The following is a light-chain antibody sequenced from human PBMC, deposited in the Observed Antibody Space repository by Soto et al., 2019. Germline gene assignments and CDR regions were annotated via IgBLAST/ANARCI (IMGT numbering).Light chain of an antibody. J-gene: IGKJ1*01. CDR1: QSIGDL. CDR2: KAS. Sequence: DIQMTQSPSTLSASVEDRVTITCRASQSIGDLLAWYQQKPGEAPKLLIYKASYLESGVPSRFSGSGSGTAFTLTISSRQPEDLATYYCQHYNALSVTFGQGTKVEIK. V-gene: IGKV1-5*03. CDR3: QHYNALSVT.